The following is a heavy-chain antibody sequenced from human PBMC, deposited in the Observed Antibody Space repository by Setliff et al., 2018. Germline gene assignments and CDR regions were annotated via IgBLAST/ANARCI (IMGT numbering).Heavy chain of an antibody. CDR2: INWSGEII. CDR1: GFTFSSYW. D-gene: IGHD3-3*01. CDR3: VRDISSASGILDF. Sequence: AGGSLRLSCAASGFTFSSYWMSWVRQAPGKGLEWVSGINWSGEIIGYADSVKGRFTFSRDNAKNSLFLEMNSLTVDDTALYYCVRDISSASGILDFWGQGTLVTVSS. J-gene: IGHJ4*02. V-gene: IGHV3-20*04.